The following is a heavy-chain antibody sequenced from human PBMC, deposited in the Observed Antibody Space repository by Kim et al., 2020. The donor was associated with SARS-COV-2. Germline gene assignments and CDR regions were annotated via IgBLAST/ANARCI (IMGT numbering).Heavy chain of an antibody. V-gene: IGHV3-33*01. Sequence: GSLRLSCAASGFTFSNYGIHWVRQAPGKGLEWVAVIWYDGSNKYYEDSVKGRFTISRDNSKNMLYLQMNSLRAEDTAVYYCTTFDYWGQGTLVTVSS. J-gene: IGHJ4*02. CDR3: TTFDY. CDR2: IWYDGSNK. CDR1: GFTFSNYG. D-gene: IGHD1-1*01.